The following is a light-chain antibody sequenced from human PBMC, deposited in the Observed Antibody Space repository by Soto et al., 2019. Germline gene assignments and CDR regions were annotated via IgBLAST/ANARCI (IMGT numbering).Light chain of an antibody. CDR3: QQYNSYPYT. CDR1: QSISTW. V-gene: IGKV1-5*01. CDR2: DAS. Sequence: DIQMTQSPSTVSASVGDGVTITCRASQSISTWLAWYQQKPGKAPNLLIYDASTLESGGPSGFSGSGSGTEFTLTISNLQPDDSAAYYCQQYNSYPYTFGQGTKLEIK. J-gene: IGKJ2*01.